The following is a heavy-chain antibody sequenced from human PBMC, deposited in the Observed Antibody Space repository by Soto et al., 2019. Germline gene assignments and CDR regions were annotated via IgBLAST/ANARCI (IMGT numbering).Heavy chain of an antibody. J-gene: IGHJ6*03. CDR3: AREYSSSPPYYYYYMDV. CDR1: GGTFSSYA. Sequence: GASVKVSCKASGGTFSSYAIGWVRQAPGQGLEWMGGSIPIFGTANYAQKFQGRVTITADESTSTAYMELSSLRSEDTAVYYCAREYSSSPPYYYYYMDVWGKGTTVTVSS. D-gene: IGHD6-6*01. V-gene: IGHV1-69*13. CDR2: SIPIFGTA.